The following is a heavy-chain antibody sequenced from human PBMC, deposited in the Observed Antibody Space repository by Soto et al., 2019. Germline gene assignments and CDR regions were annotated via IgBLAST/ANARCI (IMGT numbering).Heavy chain of an antibody. J-gene: IGHJ4*02. D-gene: IGHD6-19*01. CDR2: INPNSGGT. V-gene: IGHV1-2*04. Sequence: ASVKVSCKASGYTFTGYYMHWVRQAPGQGLEWMGWINPNSGGTNYAQKFQGWVTMTRDTSISTAYMELSRLRSDDTAVYYCARESPEVADTGDFDYWGQGTLVTVSS. CDR3: ARESPEVADTGDFDY. CDR1: GYTFTGYY.